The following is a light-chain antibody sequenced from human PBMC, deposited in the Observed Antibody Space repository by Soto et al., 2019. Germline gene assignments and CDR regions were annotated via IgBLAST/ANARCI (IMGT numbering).Light chain of an antibody. V-gene: IGLV2-11*01. CDR2: DVS. Sequence: QSVLTQPRSVSGSPGQSVTISCTGTSSDVGGYNYVSWYQQHPGKAPKLMIYDVSKRPSGVPVRFSGSKSGNTASLTISGLQAEDEADYYCCSYAGSYTPLYVLGTGTKVTVL. CDR1: SSDVGGYNY. CDR3: CSYAGSYTPLYV. J-gene: IGLJ1*01.